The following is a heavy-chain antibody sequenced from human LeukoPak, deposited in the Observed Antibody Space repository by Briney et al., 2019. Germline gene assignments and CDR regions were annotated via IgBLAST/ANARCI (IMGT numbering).Heavy chain of an antibody. D-gene: IGHD3-10*01. CDR3: ASQYYYGSGTSI. Sequence: ASVRVSCKASGYTFTSYGISWVRQAPGQGLEWMGWISAYNGNTNYAQKLQGRVTMTTDTSTSTAYMELRSLRSDDTAVYYCASQYYYGSGTSIWGQGTLVTVSS. V-gene: IGHV1-18*01. J-gene: IGHJ4*02. CDR1: GYTFTSYG. CDR2: ISAYNGNT.